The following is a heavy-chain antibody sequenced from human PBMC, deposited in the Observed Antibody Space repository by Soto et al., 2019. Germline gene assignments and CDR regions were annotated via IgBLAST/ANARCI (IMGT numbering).Heavy chain of an antibody. D-gene: IGHD2-2*01. CDR2: TYHTGST. CDR3: ARIGNPDASLYFDY. J-gene: IGHJ4*02. Sequence: QVQLQESGPGLVKPSQTLSLTCTVSGGSISVGXYYWNWIRQLPGKGPEWIGYTYHTGSTYYNPSLESRVTISVDPSKNQFSLRLSSVTAADTAVYYCARIGNPDASLYFDYWGQGTLVTVSS. V-gene: IGHV4-31*03. CDR1: GGSISVGXYY.